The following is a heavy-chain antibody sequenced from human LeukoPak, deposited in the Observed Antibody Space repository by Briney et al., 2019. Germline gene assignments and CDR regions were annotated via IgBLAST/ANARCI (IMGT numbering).Heavy chain of an antibody. CDR1: GGSISSSNW. V-gene: IGHV4-4*02. J-gene: IGHJ4*02. CDR3: ARDSNVGYSGCDCLDY. Sequence: SETLSPTCAVSGGSISSSNWWSWVRQPPGKGLEWIGEIYHSGSTNYNPSLKSRVTISVDTSKNQFSLKLSSVTAADTAVYYCARDSNVGYSGCDCLDYWGQGTLVTVSS. CDR2: IYHSGST. D-gene: IGHD5-12*01.